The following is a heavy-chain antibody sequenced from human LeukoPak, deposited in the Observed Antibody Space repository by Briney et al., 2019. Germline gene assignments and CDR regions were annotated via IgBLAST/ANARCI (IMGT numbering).Heavy chain of an antibody. V-gene: IGHV4-61*09. J-gene: IGHJ3*02. Sequence: SQTLSLTCTVSGGSISTGSYCWSWIRQPAGKGLEWIGHIYTSGNTNYNPSLKSRVTISVDTSKNQFSLKLSSVTAADTAVYYCARPYYYDSSGSQPPDDAFDIWGQGTMVTVSS. D-gene: IGHD3-22*01. CDR3: ARPYYYDSSGSQPPDDAFDI. CDR2: IYTSGNT. CDR1: GGSISTGSYC.